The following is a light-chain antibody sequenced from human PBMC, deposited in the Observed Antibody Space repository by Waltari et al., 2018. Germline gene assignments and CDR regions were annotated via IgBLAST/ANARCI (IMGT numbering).Light chain of an antibody. Sequence: EIVMTQSPAALSLSPGDRVTLSCRASQNIGSKLAWYQQKPGQAPRLLIYGASTRATDIPDRFSGTGSGTEFTLTISSLRSEDSALYYCQKYSNWPRFGQGTRVEVK. J-gene: IGKJ1*01. CDR2: GAS. CDR1: QNIGSK. V-gene: IGKV3-15*01. CDR3: QKYSNWPR.